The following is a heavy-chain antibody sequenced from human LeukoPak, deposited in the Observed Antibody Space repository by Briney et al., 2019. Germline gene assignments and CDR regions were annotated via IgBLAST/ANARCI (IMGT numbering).Heavy chain of an antibody. V-gene: IGHV3-7*01. CDR3: AREKHYYGSVVDY. CDR2: IKQDGSEK. D-gene: IGHD3-10*01. CDR1: GFTFSTHW. Sequence: GGSLRLSCAASGFTFSTHWMSWARQAPGKGLEWVANIKQDGSEKYYVDSVKGRFTISRDNAKNSLYLQMNSLRVEDTAVYYCAREKHYYGSVVDYWGQGTLVTVSS. J-gene: IGHJ4*02.